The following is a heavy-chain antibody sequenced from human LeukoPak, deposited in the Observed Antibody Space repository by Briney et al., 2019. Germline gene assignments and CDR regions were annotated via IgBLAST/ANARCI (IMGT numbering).Heavy chain of an antibody. Sequence: PGGSLRLSCTASEFTFGDYAMSWFRQAPGKGLEWVGFIRSKAYGGTTEYAASVKGRFTISRDDSKSIAYLQMNSLKTEDTAVYYCTREELDYGDYNYYGMDVWGQGTTVTVSS. V-gene: IGHV3-49*03. CDR3: TREELDYGDYNYYGMDV. J-gene: IGHJ6*02. D-gene: IGHD4-17*01. CDR2: IRSKAYGGTT. CDR1: EFTFGDYA.